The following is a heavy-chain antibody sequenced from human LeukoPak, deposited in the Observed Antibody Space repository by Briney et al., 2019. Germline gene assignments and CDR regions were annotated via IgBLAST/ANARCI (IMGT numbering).Heavy chain of an antibody. J-gene: IGHJ3*02. Sequence: GGSLRLSCAASGFTFTSFSMHWVRQAPGKGLEWVSAISGSGGSTYYADSVKGRFTISRDNSKNTLYLQTNSLRAEDTAVYYCATSLRDYYDRSGSAPLPIDAFNTWGQGKMVTVSS. CDR3: ATSLRDYYDRSGSAPLPIDAFNT. V-gene: IGHV3-23*01. CDR2: ISGSGGST. D-gene: IGHD3-22*01. CDR1: GFTFTSFS.